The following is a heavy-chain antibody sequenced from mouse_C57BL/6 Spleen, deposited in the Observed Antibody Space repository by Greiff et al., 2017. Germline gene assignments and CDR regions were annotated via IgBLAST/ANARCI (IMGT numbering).Heavy chain of an antibody. CDR2: IWRGGST. CDR1: GFSLTSYG. V-gene: IGHV2-5*01. D-gene: IGHD3-2*02. CDR3: APADSSGPWFAY. Sequence: VQVVESGPGLVQPSQSLSITCTVSGFSLTSYGVHWVRQSPGKGLEWLGVIWRGGSTDYNAAFMSRLSITKDNSKSQVFFKMNSLQADDTAIYYCAPADSSGPWFAYWGQGTLVTVSA. J-gene: IGHJ3*01.